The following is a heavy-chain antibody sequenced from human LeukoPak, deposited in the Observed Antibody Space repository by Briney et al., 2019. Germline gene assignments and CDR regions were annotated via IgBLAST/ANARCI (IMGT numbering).Heavy chain of an antibody. CDR1: GYTFSTYV. V-gene: IGHV1-3*04. J-gene: IGHJ4*02. D-gene: IGHD2-2*01. CDR2: INTGNGNT. Sequence: ASVKVSCKASGYTFSTYVMHWVRRAPGQGLEWMGWINTGNGNTKYSQKFQGRVTITRDTSASTAYMELSSLRSEDTAVYYCARESSTSCFDYWGQGTLVTVSS. CDR3: ARESSTSCFDY.